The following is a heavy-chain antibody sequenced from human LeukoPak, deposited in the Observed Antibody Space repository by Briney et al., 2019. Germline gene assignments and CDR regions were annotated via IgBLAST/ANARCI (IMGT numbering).Heavy chain of an antibody. J-gene: IGHJ3*02. Sequence: GGSLRLSCAASGFTFSSYGMHWVRQAPGKGLEWVAFIRYDGSNKYYADSVKGRFTISRDNSKNTLYLQMNSLRHEDTSVYYCARDRGLPNDAFDIWGQGTMVTVSS. CDR1: GFTFSSYG. V-gene: IGHV3-30*02. CDR3: ARDRGLPNDAFDI. D-gene: IGHD4-17*01. CDR2: IRYDGSNK.